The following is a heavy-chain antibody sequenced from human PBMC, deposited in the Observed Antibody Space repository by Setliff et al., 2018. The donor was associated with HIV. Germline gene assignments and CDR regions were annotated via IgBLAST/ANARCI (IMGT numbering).Heavy chain of an antibody. D-gene: IGHD3-22*01. CDR3: ARTFYSDTSGYRTSFAYYYMDV. Sequence: SVKVSCKASGGTFSSFAISWVRQAPGQGLEWMGGITTIWHISKYAQKFQGRVTFTADKSTSTAYMELRNLRFEDTARYYCARTFYSDTSGYRTSFAYYYMDVWGEGTTVAVSS. J-gene: IGHJ6*03. CDR1: GGTFSSFA. V-gene: IGHV1-69*10. CDR2: ITTIWHIS.